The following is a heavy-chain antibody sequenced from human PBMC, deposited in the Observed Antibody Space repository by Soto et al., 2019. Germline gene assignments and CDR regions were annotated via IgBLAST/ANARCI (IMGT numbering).Heavy chain of an antibody. CDR2: IYYSGST. CDR3: ASQGDDYRNTLFGY. V-gene: IGHV4-39*01. D-gene: IGHD4-4*01. J-gene: IGHJ4*02. Sequence: SETLSLTCTVSGGSISSSSYYWGWIRQPPGKGLEWIGSIYYSGSTYYNPSLKSRVTISVDTSKNQFSLKLSSVTAADTAVYYCASQGDDYRNTLFGYWGQGTLVTVSS. CDR1: GGSISSSSYY.